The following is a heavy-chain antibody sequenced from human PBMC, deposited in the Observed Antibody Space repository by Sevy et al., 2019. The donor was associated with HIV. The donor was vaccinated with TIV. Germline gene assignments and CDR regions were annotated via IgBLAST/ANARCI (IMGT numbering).Heavy chain of an antibody. CDR3: ARAPSGSQGPGQYFHY. V-gene: IGHV1-18*01. Sequence: ASVKVSCKTSGYRFMSYGISRVRQAPGQGLEWMGWISTFNGDTNAAPKLQGRVTMTTDTSTSTGYTELRSLGSDDTAVYYCARAPSGSQGPGQYFHYWGQGTLVTVSS. CDR1: GYRFMSYG. D-gene: IGHD1-26*01. CDR2: ISTFNGDT. J-gene: IGHJ1*01.